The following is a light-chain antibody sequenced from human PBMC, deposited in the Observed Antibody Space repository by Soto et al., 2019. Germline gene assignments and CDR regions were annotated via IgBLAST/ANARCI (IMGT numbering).Light chain of an antibody. CDR1: QDIRND. J-gene: IGKJ1*01. Sequence: AIQMTQSPSSLSASVGDSVTITCRASQDIRNDLGWYQEKVGQAPKLLIYAASNLQSGVPSRFSGSGSGTDFTLTISSLLPEDFATYYCLQDYNYPWTFGQGTKVEI. CDR2: AAS. V-gene: IGKV1-6*01. CDR3: LQDYNYPWT.